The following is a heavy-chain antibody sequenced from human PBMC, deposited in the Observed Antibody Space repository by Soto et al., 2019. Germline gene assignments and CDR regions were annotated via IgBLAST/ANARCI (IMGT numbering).Heavy chain of an antibody. V-gene: IGHV3-21*04. D-gene: IGHD1-7*01. Sequence: PGGSLRLSCVDSGFTFSSYSVNWVRQAPGMGLEWVSSISSANAYIYYADSVKGRFTISRDNSKNTLYLQMNSLRAEDTAVYYCASPPTGPTGTTEAAYYYYGMDVWGQGTTVTVSS. CDR2: ISSANAYI. J-gene: IGHJ6*02. CDR1: GFTFSSYS. CDR3: ASPPTGPTGTTEAAYYYYGMDV.